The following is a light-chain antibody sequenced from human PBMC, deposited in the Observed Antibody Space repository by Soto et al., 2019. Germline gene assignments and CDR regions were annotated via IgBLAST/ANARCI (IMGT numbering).Light chain of an antibody. CDR3: ATWDSGLSGVV. Sequence: QSVLTQPPSVSAAPGQKVTISCSGSSSNIGNNHVSWYQQLPGTAPKVLIRDSNIRLSGIPDRFSGSKSGTSATLGISGLQTGDEADYYSATWDSGLSGVVFGGGTKVTVL. J-gene: IGLJ2*01. CDR1: SSNIGNNH. V-gene: IGLV1-51*01. CDR2: DSN.